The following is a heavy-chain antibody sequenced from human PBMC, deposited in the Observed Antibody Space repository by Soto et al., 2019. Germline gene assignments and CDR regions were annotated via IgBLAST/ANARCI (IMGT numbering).Heavy chain of an antibody. CDR1: GGSISSYY. Sequence: SETLSLTCTVSGGSISSYYWSWIRQPPGKGLEWIGYIYYSGSTNYNPPLKSRVTISVDTSKNQFSLKLSSVTAADTAVYYCASHKRGEYCSGGSCEHPGAFDIWGQGTMVTVS. CDR3: ASHKRGEYCSGGSCEHPGAFDI. V-gene: IGHV4-59*01. J-gene: IGHJ3*02. D-gene: IGHD2-15*01. CDR2: IYYSGST.